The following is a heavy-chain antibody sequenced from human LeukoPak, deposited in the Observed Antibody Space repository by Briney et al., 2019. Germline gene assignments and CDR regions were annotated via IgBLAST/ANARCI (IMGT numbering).Heavy chain of an antibody. J-gene: IGHJ4*02. CDR2: MNPNSGNT. CDR3: AYVALRRDY. CDR1: GYTFTSYD. D-gene: IGHD3-10*02. V-gene: IGHV1-8*01. Sequence: GASVKVSCKAAGYTFTSYDINWVRQAPGQGLEWMGWMNPNSGNTGYAQKFQGRVTMTRNTSISTAYMELSSLRSDDTAVYYCAYVALRRDYWGQGTLSPSPQ.